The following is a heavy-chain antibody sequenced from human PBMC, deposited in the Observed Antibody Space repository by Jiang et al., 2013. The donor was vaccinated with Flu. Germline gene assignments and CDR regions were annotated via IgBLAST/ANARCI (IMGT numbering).Heavy chain of an antibody. J-gene: IGHJ4*02. CDR1: GGTFSNYP. CDR2: IIPFYGFT. Sequence: EVKKPGSSVKVSCKASGGTFSNYPISWVRQTPGQGLQWMGRIIPFYGFTNFAQKFRGRVTFIADKSTSTAYMELRSLRSDDTAFYYCARVSGGAPVYYFDYWGQGALVTVS. CDR3: ARVSGGAPVYYFDY. V-gene: IGHV1-69*04. D-gene: IGHD2-8*02.